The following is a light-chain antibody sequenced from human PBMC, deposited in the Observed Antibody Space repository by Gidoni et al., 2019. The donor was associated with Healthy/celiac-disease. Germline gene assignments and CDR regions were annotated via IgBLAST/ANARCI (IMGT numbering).Light chain of an antibody. CDR1: QDISNY. CDR2: DAS. CDR3: QQYDNLPYT. Sequence: DIQMIQSPSSLAASVGDRVTITSQASQDISNYLNWYQQKPGKAPKLLIYDASNVETGVPSRFSGSGSGTDFTFTISSLQPEDIATYYCQQYDNLPYTFGQGTKLEIK. J-gene: IGKJ2*01. V-gene: IGKV1-33*01.